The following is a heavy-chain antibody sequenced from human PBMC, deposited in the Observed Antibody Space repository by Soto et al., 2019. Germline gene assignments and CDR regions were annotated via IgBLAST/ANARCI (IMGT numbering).Heavy chain of an antibody. V-gene: IGHV3-21*01. CDR1: GFTFSSYS. J-gene: IGHJ6*02. CDR3: ARLTRYNWNYATPDYGMDV. D-gene: IGHD1-7*01. Sequence: PVGSLRLSCAASGFTFSSYSMNWVRQAPGKGLEWVSSISSSSSYIYYADSVKGRFTISRDNAKNSLYLQMNSLRAEDTAVYYCARLTRYNWNYATPDYGMDVWGQGTTVTVSS. CDR2: ISSSSSYI.